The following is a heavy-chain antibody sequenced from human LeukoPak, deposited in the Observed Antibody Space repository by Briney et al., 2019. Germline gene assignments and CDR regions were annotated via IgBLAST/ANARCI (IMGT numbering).Heavy chain of an antibody. CDR3: ARQVEYCSSTSCYNFQH. V-gene: IGHV5-51*01. CDR2: IYPGDSDT. CDR1: GYSFTSYW. Sequence: KVGESLKISCKGSGYSFTSYWMGWVRQMPGKGLEWMGIIYPGDSDTRYSPSFQGQVTISADKSISTAYLQWSSLKASDTAMYYCARQVEYCSSTSCYNFQHWGQGTLVTVSS. D-gene: IGHD2-2*02. J-gene: IGHJ1*01.